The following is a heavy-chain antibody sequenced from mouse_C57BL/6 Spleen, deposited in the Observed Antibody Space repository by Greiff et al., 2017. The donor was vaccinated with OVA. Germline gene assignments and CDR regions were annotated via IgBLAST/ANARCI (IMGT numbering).Heavy chain of an antibody. CDR2: IYPGDGDT. V-gene: IGHV1-82*01. CDR1: GYAFSSSW. D-gene: IGHD4-1*01. CDR3: ARRGTGGNFDH. J-gene: IGHJ2*01. Sequence: VKLMESGPELVKPGASVKISCKASGYAFSSSWMNWVKQRPGKGLEWIGRIYPGDGDTNYNGKVKGKATLTADKSSSTAYMQLSSLTSEDSAVYFCARRGTGGNFDHWGQGTTLTVSS.